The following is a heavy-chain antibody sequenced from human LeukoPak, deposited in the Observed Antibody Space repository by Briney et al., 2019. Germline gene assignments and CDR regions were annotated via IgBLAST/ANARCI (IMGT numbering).Heavy chain of an antibody. CDR3: ARGGSGWYQGGLDYFDY. CDR1: GYSISSGYY. D-gene: IGHD6-19*01. V-gene: IGHV4-38-2*02. J-gene: IGHJ4*02. CDR2: IDRSGTT. Sequence: SETLSLTCSVSGYSISSGYYWGWVRQAPGKGLEWIGSIDRSGTTNYNPSLKSRVTISVDTSKNQFSLKLSSVTAADTAVYYCARGGSGWYQGGLDYFDYWGQGTLVTVSS.